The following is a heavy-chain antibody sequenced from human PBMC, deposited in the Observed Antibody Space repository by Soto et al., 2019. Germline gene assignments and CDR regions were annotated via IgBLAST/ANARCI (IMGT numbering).Heavy chain of an antibody. CDR1: GFTFDDYG. J-gene: IGHJ3*02. D-gene: IGHD6-19*01. CDR2: INWNSGSI. Sequence: EVQLVESGGGLVQAGRSLRLSCAASGFTFDDYGMHWVRQAPGKGLEWVSGINWNSGSIGYADSVKGRFIISRDNAKNSPYLQMNRLRTEDTALYYCTKTRHSSGWYGAFDIWGQGTMVTVSS. V-gene: IGHV3-9*01. CDR3: TKTRHSSGWYGAFDI.